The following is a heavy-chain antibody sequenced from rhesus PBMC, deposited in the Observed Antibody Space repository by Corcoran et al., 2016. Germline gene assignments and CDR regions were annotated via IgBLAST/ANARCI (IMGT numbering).Heavy chain of an antibody. V-gene: IGHV4S7*01. CDR1: GGSISGYYL. Sequence: QVQLQESGPGVVKPSETLSLTCAVSGGSISGYYLWSWIRQPPGKGLEWIGYIYGGSGSTSYNPSLKSLGIISIDTSKNQFSLKLSSVTAADTAVYYCARVGYWGGYYFDYWGQGVLVTVSS. CDR3: ARVGYWGGYYFDY. CDR2: IYGGSGST. J-gene: IGHJ4*01. D-gene: IGHD3-34*01.